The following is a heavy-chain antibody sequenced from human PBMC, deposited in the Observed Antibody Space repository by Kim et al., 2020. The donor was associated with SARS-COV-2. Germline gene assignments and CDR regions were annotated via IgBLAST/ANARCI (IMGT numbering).Heavy chain of an antibody. Sequence: SLKSRVTISVATSKTQFSLKLSSVTAADTAVYYCARTRITMIVVVTHFDYWGQGTLVTVSS. D-gene: IGHD3-22*01. V-gene: IGHV4-31*02. J-gene: IGHJ4*02. CDR3: ARTRITMIVVVTHFDY.